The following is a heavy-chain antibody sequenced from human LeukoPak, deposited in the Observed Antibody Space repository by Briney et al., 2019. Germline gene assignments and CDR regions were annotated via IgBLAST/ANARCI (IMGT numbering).Heavy chain of an antibody. CDR1: GGSISSSSYY. V-gene: IGHV4-39*01. Sequence: SETLSLTCTVSGGSISSSSYYWGWIRQPPGKGLEWIGSIYYSGSTYYNPSLKSRVTISVDTSKNQFSLKLSSVTAADTAVYYCANENYYGSGSYPDYWGQGTLVTVSS. J-gene: IGHJ4*02. D-gene: IGHD3-10*01. CDR2: IYYSGST. CDR3: ANENYYGSGSYPDY.